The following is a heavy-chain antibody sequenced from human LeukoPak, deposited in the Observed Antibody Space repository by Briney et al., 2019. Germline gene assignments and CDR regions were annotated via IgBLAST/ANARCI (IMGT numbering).Heavy chain of an antibody. CDR3: ASLSYDSSGYWSPGFDY. CDR2: IIPILGIA. D-gene: IGHD3-22*01. CDR1: GGTFSSYT. Sequence: GASVKVSCKASGGTFSSYTICWVRQAPGQGLEWMGRIIPILGIANYAQKFQGRVTITADKSTSTAYMELSSLRSEDTAVYYCASLSYDSSGYWSPGFDYWGQGTLVTVSS. J-gene: IGHJ4*02. V-gene: IGHV1-69*02.